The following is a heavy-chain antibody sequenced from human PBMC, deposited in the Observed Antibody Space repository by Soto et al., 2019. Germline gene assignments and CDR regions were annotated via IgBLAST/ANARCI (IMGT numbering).Heavy chain of an antibody. CDR1: GGSISSSNW. J-gene: IGHJ5*02. Sequence: SETLSLTCAVSGGSISSSNWWSWVRQPPGKGLEWIGEIYHSGSNNYNPSLKSRVTISVDKSKNQFSLKLSSVTAADTAVYYCARDLAVAGNWFDPWGQGTLVTVSS. CDR2: IYHSGSN. D-gene: IGHD6-19*01. V-gene: IGHV4-4*02. CDR3: ARDLAVAGNWFDP.